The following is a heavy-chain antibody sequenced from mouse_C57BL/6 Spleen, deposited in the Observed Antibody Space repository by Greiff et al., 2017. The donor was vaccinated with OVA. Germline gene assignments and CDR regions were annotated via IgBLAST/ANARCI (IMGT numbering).Heavy chain of an antibody. Sequence: EVQLQQSGPGLVKPSQSLSLTCSVTGYSITSGYYWNWIRQFPGNKLEWMGYISYDGSNNYNPSLKNRISITRDTSKNQFFLKLNSVTTEDTATYYCARATIVPSYSFDYWGQGTTLTVSS. D-gene: IGHD2-12*01. CDR2: ISYDGSN. CDR3: ARATIVPSYSFDY. J-gene: IGHJ2*01. V-gene: IGHV3-6*01. CDR1: GYSITSGYY.